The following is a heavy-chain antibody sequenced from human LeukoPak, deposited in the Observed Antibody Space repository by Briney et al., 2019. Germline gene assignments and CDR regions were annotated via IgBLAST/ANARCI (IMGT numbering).Heavy chain of an antibody. CDR2: IYHSGST. Sequence: SETLSLTCAVSGYSISSGYYWGWIRQPPGKGLEWIGSIYHSGSTYYNPSLKSRVTISVDTSKNQFSLKLSSVTAADTAVYYCARRVIGESRWFDPWGQGTLVTASS. V-gene: IGHV4-38-2*01. CDR1: GYSISSGYY. CDR3: ARRVIGESRWFDP. J-gene: IGHJ5*02.